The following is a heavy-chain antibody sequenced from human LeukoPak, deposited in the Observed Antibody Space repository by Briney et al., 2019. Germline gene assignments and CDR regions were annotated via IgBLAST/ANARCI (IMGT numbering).Heavy chain of an antibody. CDR3: ARDHYDYVWGSYRSYYYYYYMDV. Sequence: ASVKVSCKASGYTFTGYYMHWVRQAPGQGLEWMGWINPHSGGTHYAQKFQGRVTMTRDTSISTAYMELRSLRSDDTAVYYCARDHYDYVWGSYRSYYYYYYMDVWGKGTTVTVSS. V-gene: IGHV1-2*02. J-gene: IGHJ6*03. CDR2: INPHSGGT. D-gene: IGHD3-16*02. CDR1: GYTFTGYY.